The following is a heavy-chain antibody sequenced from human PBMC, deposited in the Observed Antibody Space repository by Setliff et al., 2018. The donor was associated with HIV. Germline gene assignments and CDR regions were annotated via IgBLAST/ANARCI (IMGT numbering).Heavy chain of an antibody. Sequence: PSETLSLTCAVYGGSFSGYSWNWIRQPPGKGLEWIGEISHSGSTNCNPSLKSRVSISVDTSKNQLSLKLSSVTAADTAVYYCARGRSRYYYDGSGYYVDYWGQGTLVTVSS. CDR2: ISHSGST. CDR1: GGSFSGYS. D-gene: IGHD3-22*01. V-gene: IGHV4-34*01. J-gene: IGHJ4*02. CDR3: ARGRSRYYYDGSGYYVDY.